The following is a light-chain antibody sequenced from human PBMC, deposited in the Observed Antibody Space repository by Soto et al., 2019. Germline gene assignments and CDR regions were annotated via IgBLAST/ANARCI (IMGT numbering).Light chain of an antibody. CDR3: LQHNSYPWT. V-gene: IGKV1-17*01. Sequence: DLQMPQSPSSLSAAVGDRVTITCRASQGIRNDLGWYQQKPGKAPKRLIYASSSLQRGVPTRFSGRGSGTEFTLAISGLQPENFATYYCLQHNSYPWTFGQGTMVEIK. CDR2: ASS. J-gene: IGKJ1*01. CDR1: QGIRND.